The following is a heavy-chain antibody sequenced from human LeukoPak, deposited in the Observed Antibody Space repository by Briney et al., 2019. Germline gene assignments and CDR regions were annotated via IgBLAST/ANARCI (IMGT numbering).Heavy chain of an antibody. Sequence: PSETLSLTCAVYGGSFSGYCWSWIRQPPGKGLEWIGEINHSGSTNYNPSLKSRVTISVDTPKNQFSLKLSSVTAADTAVYYCARELRPNNGGNKGGWGQGTLVTVSS. D-gene: IGHD4-23*01. CDR3: ARELRPNNGGNKGG. CDR1: GGSFSGYC. V-gene: IGHV4-34*01. CDR2: INHSGST. J-gene: IGHJ4*02.